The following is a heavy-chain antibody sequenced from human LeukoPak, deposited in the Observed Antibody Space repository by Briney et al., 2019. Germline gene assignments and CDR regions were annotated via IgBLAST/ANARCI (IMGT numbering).Heavy chain of an antibody. CDR3: ARFLIGGGSPHYFDY. D-gene: IGHD2-15*01. CDR1: GYTFTSYG. J-gene: IGHJ4*02. V-gene: IGHV1-18*01. Sequence: ASVMVSCKASGYTFTSYGINWVRQAPGQGLEWMGWISAYNGNTNYAQKFQGRVIMTTDTLTSTAYMELMSLRSDDTAVYYCARFLIGGGSPHYFDYWGQGTLVTVS. CDR2: ISAYNGNT.